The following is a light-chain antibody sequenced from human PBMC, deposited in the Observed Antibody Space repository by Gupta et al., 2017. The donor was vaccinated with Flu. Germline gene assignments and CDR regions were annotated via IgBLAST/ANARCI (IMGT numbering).Light chain of an antibody. Sequence: EIVLTQSPGTLSLSPGERATLSCRASQSVSDSYLAWYQQKPGQAPRLLIYSASRRAPGTPDRFSGSGSGTDFTLTISRLEPEDFAVYYCQQGGSLPLTFGQGTKVEIK. CDR2: SAS. CDR1: QSVSDSY. J-gene: IGKJ1*01. V-gene: IGKV3-20*01. CDR3: QQGGSLPLT.